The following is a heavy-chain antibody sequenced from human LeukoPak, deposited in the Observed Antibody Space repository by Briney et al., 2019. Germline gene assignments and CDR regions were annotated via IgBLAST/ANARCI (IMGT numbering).Heavy chain of an antibody. CDR3: ARRFGELLSHAFDI. V-gene: IGHV1-8*03. D-gene: IGHD3-10*01. CDR2: MNPNSGNT. CDR1: GGTFSSNG. J-gene: IGHJ3*02. Sequence: GASVKVSCKASGGTFSSNGISWVRQAPGQGLEWMGWMNPNSGNTGYAQKFQGRVTITRNTSISTAYMELSSLRSEDTAVYYCARRFGELLSHAFDIWGQGTMVTVSS.